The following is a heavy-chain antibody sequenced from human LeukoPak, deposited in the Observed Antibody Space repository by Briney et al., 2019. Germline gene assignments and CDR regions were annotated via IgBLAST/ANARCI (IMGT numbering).Heavy chain of an antibody. CDR1: GGSISSYY. CDR2: IYYSGNT. Sequence: SETLSLTCTVSGGSISSYYWSWIRQPPGKGLEWIGHIYYSGNTNYNPSLKSRVTISIDTSKNQFSLRLSSVTAADTAVYYCARGAAGYSYGWGQGTLITVSS. CDR3: ARGAAGYSYG. J-gene: IGHJ4*02. D-gene: IGHD5-18*01. V-gene: IGHV4-59*01.